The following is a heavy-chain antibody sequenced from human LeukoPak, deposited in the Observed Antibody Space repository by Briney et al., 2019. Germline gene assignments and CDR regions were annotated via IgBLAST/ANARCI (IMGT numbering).Heavy chain of an antibody. D-gene: IGHD3-3*01. V-gene: IGHV3-21*01. Sequence: PGGSLRLSCAASGFTVSSNFMSWVRQAPGKGLEWVSSISSSSSYIYYADSVKGRFTISRDNAKNSLYLQMNSLRAEDTAVYYCARVSDFWSGYYPFDYWGQGTLVTVSS. CDR2: ISSSSSYI. CDR3: ARVSDFWSGYYPFDY. CDR1: GFTVSSNF. J-gene: IGHJ4*02.